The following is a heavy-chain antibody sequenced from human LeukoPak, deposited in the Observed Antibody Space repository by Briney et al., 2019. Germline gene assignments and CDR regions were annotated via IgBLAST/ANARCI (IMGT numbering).Heavy chain of an antibody. CDR2: INEDGSAK. Sequence: ETLSLTYAVYGGSFSGYYWSWVRQAPGKGLEWVASINEDGSAKYYMDSVKGRFTISRDNAKNSMDLQMNGLRAEGTAVYYCARGRNNFRYWGEGTLVSVSS. D-gene: IGHD1-20*01. J-gene: IGHJ4*02. CDR1: GGSFSGYY. CDR3: ARGRNNFRY. V-gene: IGHV3-7*01.